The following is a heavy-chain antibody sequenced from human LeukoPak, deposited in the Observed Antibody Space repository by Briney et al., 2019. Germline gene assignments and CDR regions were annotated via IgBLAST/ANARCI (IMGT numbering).Heavy chain of an antibody. J-gene: IGHJ4*02. CDR2: IYTSGST. Sequence: SETLSLTCTVSGGSISSYYWSWIRQPAGKGLEWIGRIYTSGSTDYNPSLKSRATMSVDTSKNQFSLKLSSVTAADTAVYYCAREGYSYGFHYWGQGTLVTVSS. V-gene: IGHV4-4*07. CDR3: AREGYSYGFHY. CDR1: GGSISSYY. D-gene: IGHD5-18*01.